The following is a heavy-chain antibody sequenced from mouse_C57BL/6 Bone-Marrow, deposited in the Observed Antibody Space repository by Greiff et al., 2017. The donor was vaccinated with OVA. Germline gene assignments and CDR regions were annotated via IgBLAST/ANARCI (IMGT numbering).Heavy chain of an antibody. Sequence: EVQLQQSGPELVKPGASVQMSCKASGYTFTDYNMHWVKQSHGKSLEWIGYINPNNGGTSYNQKFKGKATLTVKKSSSTAYMELRSLTSEDSAVYYCAKRLWLRRRHYFDYWGQGTTLTVSS. CDR3: AKRLWLRRRHYFDY. D-gene: IGHD2-2*01. CDR1: GYTFTDYN. J-gene: IGHJ2*01. CDR2: INPNNGGT. V-gene: IGHV1-22*01.